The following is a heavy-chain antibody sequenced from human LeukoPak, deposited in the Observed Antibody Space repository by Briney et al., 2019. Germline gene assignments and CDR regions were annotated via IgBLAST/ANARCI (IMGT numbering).Heavy chain of an antibody. CDR3: ARLNGYNYLRLEPYDY. CDR1: GGSFSGYY. V-gene: IGHV4-34*01. D-gene: IGHD5-24*01. CDR2: INHSGST. J-gene: IGHJ4*02. Sequence: PSETLSLTCAVYGGSFSGYYWSWIRQPPGKGLEWIGEINHSGSTNYNPSLKSRVTISVDTSKNQFSLKLSSVTAADTAVYYCARLNGYNYLRLEPYDYWGQGTLVTVSS.